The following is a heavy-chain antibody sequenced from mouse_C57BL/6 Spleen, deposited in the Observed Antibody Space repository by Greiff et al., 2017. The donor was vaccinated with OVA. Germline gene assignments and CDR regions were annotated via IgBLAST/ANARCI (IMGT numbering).Heavy chain of an antibody. CDR1: GFSLTSYG. J-gene: IGHJ3*01. Sequence: VQGVESGPGLVQPSQSLSITCTVSGFSLTSYGVHWVRQSPGKGLEWLGVIWSGGSTDYNAAFISRLSISKDNSKSQVFFKMNSLQADDTAIYYCARSPYDDDEGAWFAYWGQGTLVTVSA. CDR2: IWSGGST. V-gene: IGHV2-2*01. D-gene: IGHD2-4*01. CDR3: ARSPYDDDEGAWFAY.